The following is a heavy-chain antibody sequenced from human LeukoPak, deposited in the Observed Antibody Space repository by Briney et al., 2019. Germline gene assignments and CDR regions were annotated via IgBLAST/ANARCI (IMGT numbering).Heavy chain of an antibody. CDR2: IYTSGST. J-gene: IGHJ4*02. CDR1: GGSISSSSFY. Sequence: PSQTLSLTCTVSGGSISSSSFYWSWIRQPAGKGLEWIGRIYTSGSTNYNPSLKSRVTISVDRSKNQFSLKLSSVTAADTAVYYCARDRRLVFDYWGQGTLVTVSS. V-gene: IGHV4-61*02. CDR3: ARDRRLVFDY. D-gene: IGHD6-19*01.